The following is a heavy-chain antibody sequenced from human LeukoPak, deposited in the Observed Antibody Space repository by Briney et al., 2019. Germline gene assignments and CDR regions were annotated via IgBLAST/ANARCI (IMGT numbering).Heavy chain of an antibody. Sequence: SETLSLTCAVSGGSLNSGDNCWNWIRQPPGKGLEWIGYIYHSGTTYYNPPLRSRVTISIDTSKNQFSLRLNSVTAADTAVYYCARVAVIRGVIDYWGQGTLVTVSS. D-gene: IGHD3-10*01. CDR3: ARVAVIRGVIDY. CDR2: IYHSGTT. CDR1: GGSLNSGDNC. V-gene: IGHV4-30-4*01. J-gene: IGHJ4*02.